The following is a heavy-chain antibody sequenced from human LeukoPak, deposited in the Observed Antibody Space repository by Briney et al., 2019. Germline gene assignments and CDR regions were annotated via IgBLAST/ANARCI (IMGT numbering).Heavy chain of an antibody. Sequence: GSLRLSCAASGFTFSSYAMHWVRQAPGKGLEWVAVISYDGSNKYYADSVKGRFTISRDNSKNTLYLQMNSLRAEDTAVYYCARAMEVYDYVWGSYRHNWFDPWGQGTLVTVSS. D-gene: IGHD3-16*02. CDR1: GFTFSSYA. CDR3: ARAMEVYDYVWGSYRHNWFDP. V-gene: IGHV3-30-3*01. CDR2: ISYDGSNK. J-gene: IGHJ5*02.